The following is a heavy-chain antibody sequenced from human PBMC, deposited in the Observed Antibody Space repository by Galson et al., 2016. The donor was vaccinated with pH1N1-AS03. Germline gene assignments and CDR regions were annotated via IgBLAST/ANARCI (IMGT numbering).Heavy chain of an antibody. J-gene: IGHJ6*03. V-gene: IGHV1-69-2*01. D-gene: IGHD4-11*01. CDR2: VDPEDADT. CDR3: AKDNDLQAYRAYETAYFSYMDV. CDR1: GYTFTDFH. Sequence: VKVSCKVSGYTFTDFHLHWVQQAPETGLEWMGLVDPEDADTEYAERFQGRVTITADTSTDTAYMELSSLRFEDTALYYWAKDNDLQAYRAYETAYFSYMDVWGKGTTVIVSS.